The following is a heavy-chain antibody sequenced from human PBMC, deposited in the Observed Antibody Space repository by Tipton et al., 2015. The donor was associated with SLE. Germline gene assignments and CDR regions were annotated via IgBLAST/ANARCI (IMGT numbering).Heavy chain of an antibody. CDR3: ARGVAERLGLDF. CDR2: VYMTGTT. J-gene: IGHJ4*02. V-gene: IGHV4-61*10. D-gene: IGHD6-19*01. CDR1: GDSITRGHSY. Sequence: TLSLTRTVSGDSITRGHSYWGWIRQPAGKGLEWIGYVYMTGTTNYNPSLKSRVTMSVDPSKMQFSLNLNSVTAADTALYFCARGVAERLGLDFWGQGSLVTVSS.